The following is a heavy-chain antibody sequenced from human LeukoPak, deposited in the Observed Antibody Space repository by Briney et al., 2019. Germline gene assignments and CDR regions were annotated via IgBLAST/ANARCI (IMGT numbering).Heavy chain of an antibody. Sequence: PGRSLRLSCAASGVNFGSYGMHWVRQAPGKGLEWVAVIWYDGSSEQYADSVKGRFTISRDNSRDTLYLQMNSLRAEDTAVYYCARTHTGSYYGYYYYGMDVWGQGTTVTVSS. CDR3: ARTHTGSYYGYYYYGMDV. V-gene: IGHV3-33*01. CDR1: GVNFGSYG. CDR2: IWYDGSSE. J-gene: IGHJ6*02. D-gene: IGHD1-26*01.